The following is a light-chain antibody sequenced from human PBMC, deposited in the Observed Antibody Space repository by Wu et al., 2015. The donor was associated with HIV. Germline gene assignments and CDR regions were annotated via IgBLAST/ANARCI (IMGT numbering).Light chain of an antibody. CDR2: DAS. CDR1: QDISNL. CDR3: QQYDNFPFT. V-gene: IGKV1-33*01. J-gene: IGKJ2*01. Sequence: DIQMTQSPSSLSASVGDRVTVTCQASQDISNLLTWYQQKPGKAPKLLIYDASKLETGVPSRFNGSRSGTHFTLTITSLQPEDIAAYFCQQYDNFPFTFGQGTKVKIK.